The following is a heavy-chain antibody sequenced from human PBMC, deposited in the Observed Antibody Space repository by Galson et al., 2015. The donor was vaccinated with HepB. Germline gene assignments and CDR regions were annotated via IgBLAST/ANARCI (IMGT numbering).Heavy chain of an antibody. CDR2: ISSSSSYI. J-gene: IGHJ4*02. CDR3: ARDAEPNYDYVWGSAGV. Sequence: SLRLSCAASGFTFSSYSMNWVRQAPGKGLEWVSSISSSSSYIYYADSVKGRFTISSDNSKNTLYLQMNSLRAEDTAVYYCARDAEPNYDYVWGSAGVWGQGTLVTVSS. V-gene: IGHV3-21*01. CDR1: GFTFSSYS. D-gene: IGHD3-16*01.